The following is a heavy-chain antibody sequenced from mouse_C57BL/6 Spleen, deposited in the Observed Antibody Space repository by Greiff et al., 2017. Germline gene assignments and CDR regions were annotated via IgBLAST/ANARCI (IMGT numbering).Heavy chain of an antibody. Sequence: EVQLVESEGGLVQPGSSMKLSCTASGFTFSDYYMAWVRQVPEKGLEWVANINYDGSSTYYLDSLKSRFIISRDNAKNILYLQMSSLKSEDTATYYCARDGLGGLDYWGQGTTLTVSS. J-gene: IGHJ2*01. V-gene: IGHV5-16*01. CDR2: INYDGSST. CDR1: GFTFSDYY. D-gene: IGHD3-3*01. CDR3: ARDGLGGLDY.